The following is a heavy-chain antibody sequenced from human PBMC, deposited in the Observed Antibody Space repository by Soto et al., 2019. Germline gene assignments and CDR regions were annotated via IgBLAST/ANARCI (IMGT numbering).Heavy chain of an antibody. CDR3: ARDRGYYDSSGFGAFDI. J-gene: IGHJ3*02. Sequence: ASVKVSCKACGYTFTSYGISWVRQAPGQGLEWMGWISAYNGNTNYAQKLQGRVTMTTDTSTSTAYMELRSLRSDDTAVYYCARDRGYYDSSGFGAFDIWGQGTMVTVSS. CDR1: GYTFTSYG. V-gene: IGHV1-18*04. CDR2: ISAYNGNT. D-gene: IGHD3-22*01.